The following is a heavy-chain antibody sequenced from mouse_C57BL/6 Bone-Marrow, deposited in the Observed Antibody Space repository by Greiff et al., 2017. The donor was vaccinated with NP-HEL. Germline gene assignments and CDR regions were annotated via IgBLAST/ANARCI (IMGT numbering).Heavy chain of an antibody. CDR2: ISSGGDYI. V-gene: IGHV5-9-1*02. Sequence: EVQRVESGEGLVKPGGSLKLSCAASGFSFSSYAMSWVRQTPEKRLEWLAYISSGGDYIYYEDTVKGRVNISRAHARNTLYLRMSSLKSEDTALYYCTRECYGKSEPQWGAMDYWGQGTSVTVSS. CDR3: TRECYGKSEPQWGAMDY. CDR1: GFSFSSYA. D-gene: IGHD2-1*01. J-gene: IGHJ4*01.